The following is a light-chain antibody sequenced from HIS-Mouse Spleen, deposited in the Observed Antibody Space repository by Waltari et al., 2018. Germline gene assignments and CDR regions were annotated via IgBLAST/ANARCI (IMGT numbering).Light chain of an antibody. J-gene: IGLJ1*01. CDR1: SSNIGSNY. CDR3: AAWDDSLSGYV. CDR2: RNN. Sequence: QSVLTQPPSASGTPGQRVTISCSGSSSNIGSNYVYWYQQLPGTAPKLLIYRNNQRPSWVPDRFSGSKSGTSASLAISGLRSEDEADYYWAAWDDSLSGYVFGTGTKVTVL. V-gene: IGLV1-47*01.